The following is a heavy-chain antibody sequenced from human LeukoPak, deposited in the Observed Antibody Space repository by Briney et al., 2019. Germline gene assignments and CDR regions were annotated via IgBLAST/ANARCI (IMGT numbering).Heavy chain of an antibody. CDR1: GFTFGSYW. D-gene: IGHD6-25*01. Sequence: GGSLRLSCAASGFTFGSYWMSWVRQAPGKGLEWVANIKQDGSEKYYVDSVKGRFTISRDNAKNSLYLQMNSLRAEDTAVYYCAREGYSSGEYDYWGQGTLVTVSS. CDR2: IKQDGSEK. V-gene: IGHV3-7*01. J-gene: IGHJ4*02. CDR3: AREGYSSGEYDY.